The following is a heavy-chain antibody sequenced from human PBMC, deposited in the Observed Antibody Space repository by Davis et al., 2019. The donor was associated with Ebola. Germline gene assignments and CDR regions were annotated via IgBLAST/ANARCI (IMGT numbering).Heavy chain of an antibody. CDR2: IKQDGSEK. V-gene: IGHV3-7*01. D-gene: IGHD2-2*01. CDR1: GFTFSSYW. CDR3: AREYIVVVPAALDY. Sequence: GESLKISCAASGFTFSSYWMSWVRQAPGKGLEWVANIKQDGSEKYYVDSVKGRFTISRDNAKNSLYLQMNSLRAEDTAVYYCAREYIVVVPAALDYWGQGTLVTVSS. J-gene: IGHJ4*02.